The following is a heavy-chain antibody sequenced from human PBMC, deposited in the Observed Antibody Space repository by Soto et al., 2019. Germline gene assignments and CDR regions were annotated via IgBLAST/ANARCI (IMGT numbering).Heavy chain of an antibody. CDR1: GDSISSSTYF. CDR3: ARRYGASFDY. V-gene: IGHV4-39*07. D-gene: IGHD4-17*01. J-gene: IGHJ4*02. CDR2: IYYSGST. Sequence: SETLSLTCTVSGDSISSSTYFWGWVRQPPGKGLEWIGSIYYSGSTYYNPSLKSRVTISVDTSKNQFSLKLSSVTAADTAVYYCARRYGASFDYWGQGTLVTVSS.